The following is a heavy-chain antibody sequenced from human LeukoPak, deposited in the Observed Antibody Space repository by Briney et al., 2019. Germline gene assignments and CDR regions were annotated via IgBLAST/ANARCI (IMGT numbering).Heavy chain of an antibody. V-gene: IGHV3-30*01. J-gene: IGHJ4*02. CDR1: GFTFSSYV. Sequence: PGGSLRLSCTASGFTFSSYVLHWVRQAPGEGLQWVAVISYDGSNQHYADSVKGRFTISRDNSKNTLYLQMNSLRAEDTAVYYCARDIVRPRSSGYYQALDYWGQGTLATVSS. D-gene: IGHD3-22*01. CDR3: ARDIVRPRSSGYYQALDY. CDR2: ISYDGSNQ.